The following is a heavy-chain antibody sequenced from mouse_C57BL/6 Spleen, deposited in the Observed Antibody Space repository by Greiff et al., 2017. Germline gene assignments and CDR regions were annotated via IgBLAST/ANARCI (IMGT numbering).Heavy chain of an antibody. J-gene: IGHJ2*01. D-gene: IGHD1-1*01. V-gene: IGHV3-6*01. Sequence: EGKLQESGPGLVKPSQSLSLTCSVTGYSITSGYYWNWIRQFPGNKLEWMGYISYDGSNNYNPSLKNRISITRDTSKNQFFLKLNSVTTEDTATYYCARGGSVVATSYFDYWGQGTTLTVSS. CDR2: ISYDGSN. CDR3: ARGGSVVATSYFDY. CDR1: GYSITSGYY.